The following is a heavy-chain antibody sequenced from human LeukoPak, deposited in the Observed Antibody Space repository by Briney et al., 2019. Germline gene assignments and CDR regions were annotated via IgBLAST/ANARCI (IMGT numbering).Heavy chain of an antibody. V-gene: IGHV4-59*01. Sequence: SETLSLTCTVSGGSISSYYWSWIRQPPGKGLEWIGYIYYSGSTNYNPSLKSRVTISVDTSKNQFSLKLSSVTAADTAVYYCARAGGGRWLQSIDYWGQGTLVTVSS. CDR1: GGSISSYY. CDR3: ARAGGGRWLQSIDY. D-gene: IGHD5-24*01. CDR2: IYYSGST. J-gene: IGHJ4*02.